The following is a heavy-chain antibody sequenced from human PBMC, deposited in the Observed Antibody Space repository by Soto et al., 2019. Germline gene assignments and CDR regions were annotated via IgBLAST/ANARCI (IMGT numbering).Heavy chain of an antibody. D-gene: IGHD3-9*01. CDR3: AREYYGVLTGYYNDY. CDR1: GFSFRSYW. J-gene: IGHJ4*02. CDR2: ISSDGTTT. Sequence: EVQLVESGGGLVQSGGSLGLSCVASGFSFRSYWMHWVRQAPGKGLVWVARISSDGTTTTYADSANGRLTVSRDNAANPLYLQMSSLRAEDTAVYYCAREYYGVLTGYYNDYWGQGTLVTVSS. V-gene: IGHV3-74*01.